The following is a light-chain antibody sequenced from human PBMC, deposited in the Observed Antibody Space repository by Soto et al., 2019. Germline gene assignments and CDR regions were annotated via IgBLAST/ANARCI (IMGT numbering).Light chain of an antibody. CDR3: QQYNSYPWT. CDR1: QTISSW. Sequence: DIQMTQSPSTLSGSVGDRVTITCRASQTISSWLAWYQQKPGKAPKLLIYDASSLESGVPSRFSGSGSGTEFTLTITSLQPDDFATYYCQQYNSYPWTFGQGTNVDIK. V-gene: IGKV1-5*01. J-gene: IGKJ1*01. CDR2: DAS.